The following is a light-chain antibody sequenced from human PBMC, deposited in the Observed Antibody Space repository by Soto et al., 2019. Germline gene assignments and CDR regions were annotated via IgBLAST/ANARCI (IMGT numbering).Light chain of an antibody. CDR2: DVS. CDR1: VGNFNY. J-gene: IGLJ1*01. CDR3: SSYTSSSTYV. V-gene: IGLV2-14*01. Sequence: QAVVTQPASVTESDGQSITISCTGVGNFNYVSWYQQRPGKAPRLMIYDVSNRPSGVSNRFSGSKSDNTASLTISGLQGDDEADYYCSSYTSSSTYVFGTGTKLTVL.